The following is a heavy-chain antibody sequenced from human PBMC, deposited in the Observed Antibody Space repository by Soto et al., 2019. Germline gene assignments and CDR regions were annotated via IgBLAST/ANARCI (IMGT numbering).Heavy chain of an antibody. Sequence: SVKVSCKASGGTFSSYTISWVRQAPGQGLEWMGRIIPILGIANYAQKFQGRVTITADKSTSTAYMELSSLRPEDTAVYYCARDLFPYCSSTSCYPWFDPWGQGTLVTVSS. D-gene: IGHD2-2*01. CDR3: ARDLFPYCSSTSCYPWFDP. CDR2: IIPILGIA. V-gene: IGHV1-69*04. J-gene: IGHJ5*02. CDR1: GGTFSSYT.